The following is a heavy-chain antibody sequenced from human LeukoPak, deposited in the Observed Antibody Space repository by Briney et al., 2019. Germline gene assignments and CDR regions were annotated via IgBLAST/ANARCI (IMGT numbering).Heavy chain of an antibody. V-gene: IGHV3-48*03. Sequence: GGSLRLSCAASEFTFSSNEMNWVRQAPGKGLEWVSYISSSGSTRYYADSVKGRFTISRDNAKNSLYLQMRSLRVEDTAIYYCARVGCSGGSCRYGNYFDYWGQGTLVTVSS. CDR3: ARVGCSGGSCRYGNYFDY. D-gene: IGHD2-15*01. J-gene: IGHJ4*02. CDR2: ISSSGSTR. CDR1: EFTFSSNE.